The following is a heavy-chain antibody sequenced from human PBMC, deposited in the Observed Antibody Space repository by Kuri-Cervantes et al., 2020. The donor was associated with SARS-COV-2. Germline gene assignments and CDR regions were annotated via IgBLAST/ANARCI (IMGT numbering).Heavy chain of an antibody. J-gene: IGHJ3*02. CDR1: GFTFSSYS. V-gene: IGHV3-48*01. Sequence: GESLKISCAASGFTFSSYSMNWVRQAPGKGLEWVSYTSSNSSTIYYADSVKGRFTISRGNAQNSLYLQMNSLRAEDTAVYYCARVQFLGAFDIWGQGTMVTVSS. CDR2: TSSNSSTI. D-gene: IGHD1-1*01. CDR3: ARVQFLGAFDI.